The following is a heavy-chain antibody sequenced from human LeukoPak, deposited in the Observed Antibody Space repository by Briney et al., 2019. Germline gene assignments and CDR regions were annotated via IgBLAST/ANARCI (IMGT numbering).Heavy chain of an antibody. Sequence: GGSLRLSCAASGFTFSSYAMSWVRQAPGKGLEWVSALSDSGGSTYYADSVKGRFTISRDNSKNTLYLQMNSLRAEDTAVYYCAGCYYDFWSGYFYGTTWFDPWGQGTLVTVSS. CDR1: GFTFSSYA. CDR3: AGCYYDFWSGYFYGTTWFDP. D-gene: IGHD3-3*01. J-gene: IGHJ5*02. CDR2: LSDSGGST. V-gene: IGHV3-23*01.